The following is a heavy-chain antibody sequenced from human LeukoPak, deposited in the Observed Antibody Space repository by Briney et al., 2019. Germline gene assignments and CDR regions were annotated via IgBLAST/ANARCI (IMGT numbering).Heavy chain of an antibody. J-gene: IGHJ4*02. CDR2: IYYSGST. CDR3: ATSRAMVRGVITRFDY. D-gene: IGHD3-10*01. CDR1: GGSISSYY. Sequence: PSETLSLNCTVSGGSISSYYWSWIRQPPGKGLEWIGYIYYSGSTNYNPSLKSRVTISVDTSKNQFSLKLSSVTAADTAVYYCATSRAMVRGVITRFDYWGQGTLVTVSS. V-gene: IGHV4-59*01.